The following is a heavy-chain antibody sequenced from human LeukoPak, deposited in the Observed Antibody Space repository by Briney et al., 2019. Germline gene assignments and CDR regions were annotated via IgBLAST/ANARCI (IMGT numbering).Heavy chain of an antibody. V-gene: IGHV3-23*01. CDR2: ISGSGGST. CDR3: AKDLLSHDFWRGYGSDY. D-gene: IGHD3-3*01. Sequence: GGSLRLSCAASGFTFSSYAMSWVRQAPGKGLEWVSAISGSGGSTYYADSVKGRFTISRDNSKNTLYLQMNSLRAEDTAVYYCAKDLLSHDFWRGYGSDYWGQGTLVTVSS. CDR1: GFTFSSYA. J-gene: IGHJ4*02.